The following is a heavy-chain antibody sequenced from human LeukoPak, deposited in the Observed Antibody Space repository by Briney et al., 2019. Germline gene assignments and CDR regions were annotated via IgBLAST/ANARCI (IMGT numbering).Heavy chain of an antibody. Sequence: SETLSLTCTVSGGSISSSSYYWGWIRQPPGKGLKWIGSIYYSGSTYYNPSLKSRVTISVDTSKNQFSLKLSSVTAADTAVYYCAREGDCSSTSCSNDAFDIWGQGTMVTVSS. CDR3: AREGDCSSTSCSNDAFDI. J-gene: IGHJ3*02. CDR1: GGSISSSSYY. D-gene: IGHD2-2*01. CDR2: IYYSGST. V-gene: IGHV4-39*07.